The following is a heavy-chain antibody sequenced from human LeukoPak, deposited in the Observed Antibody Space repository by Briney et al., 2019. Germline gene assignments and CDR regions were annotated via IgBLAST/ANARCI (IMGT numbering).Heavy chain of an antibody. Sequence: ASETLSLTCTVSGGSISSYYWNWIRQPPGKGLEWIGYIYYSGSTNYNPSLKSRVTISVDSSKNQFSLNLSSVTAADTAVYYCARHGGTGYSSSWWYAFDIWGLGTMVTVSS. CDR2: IYYSGST. J-gene: IGHJ3*02. D-gene: IGHD6-13*01. CDR3: ARHGGTGYSSSWWYAFDI. V-gene: IGHV4-59*01. CDR1: GGSISSYY.